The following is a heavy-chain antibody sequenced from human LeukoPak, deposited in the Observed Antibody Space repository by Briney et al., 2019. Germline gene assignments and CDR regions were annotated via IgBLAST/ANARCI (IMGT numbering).Heavy chain of an antibody. CDR2: ISGRRGSR. D-gene: IGHD2-15*01. CDR3: AKDQGNGYCSGGSCYDYYYYYYGMDV. Sequence: GGSLRLSCAASGFTFSSYAMSWVRQAPGKGLEWVSAISGRRGSRYYADYVKGRFTISRDNSKNTLYLQMNSLGAEDTAVYYCAKDQGNGYCSGGSCYDYYYYYYGMDVWGQGTTVTVSS. J-gene: IGHJ6*02. CDR1: GFTFSSYA. V-gene: IGHV3-23*01.